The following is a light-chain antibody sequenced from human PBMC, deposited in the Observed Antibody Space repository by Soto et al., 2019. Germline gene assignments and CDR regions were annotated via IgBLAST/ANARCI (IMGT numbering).Light chain of an antibody. CDR1: QSIGTS. CDR2: AAS. V-gene: IGKV1-39*01. J-gene: IGKJ5*01. Sequence: DIQMTQSPPSLSASVGDRVTINCRASQSIGTSLNWYPQKPGTAPKLLIYAASSLQSGVPSRFSGGGSGTDFTLTISSLQPEDFATYYCQQSYSIPLTFGQGTRLEIK. CDR3: QQSYSIPLT.